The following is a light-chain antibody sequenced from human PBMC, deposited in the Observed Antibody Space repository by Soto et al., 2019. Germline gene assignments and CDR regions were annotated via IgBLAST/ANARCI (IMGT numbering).Light chain of an antibody. V-gene: IGLV2-14*01. J-gene: IGLJ2*01. CDR2: NVS. CDR3: SSYPGSSALV. CDR1: SSDVGGYNY. Sequence: QSALTQPASVSGSPGQSITISCTGTSSDVGGYNYVSWYQQHPGKAPKLMIYNVSNRPSGVSNRFSGSKSGNTASLTLSGLQAEDEADYYCSSYPGSSALVFGGGTKLTVL.